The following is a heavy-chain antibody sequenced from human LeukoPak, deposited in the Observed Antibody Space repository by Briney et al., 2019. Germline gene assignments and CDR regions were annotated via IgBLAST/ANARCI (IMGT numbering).Heavy chain of an antibody. J-gene: IGHJ4*02. CDR2: IYYSGST. CDR3: ARGQRRLQDY. CDR1: GGSFSSDSDF. V-gene: IGHV4-61*01. Sequence: SETLSLTCTVPGGSFSSDSDFWTWIRQPPGKGLEWIGYIYYSGSTNYNPSLKSRVTISLDTSKSQISLKLSSVTAADTAVYYCARGQRRLQDYWGPETLVTVSS.